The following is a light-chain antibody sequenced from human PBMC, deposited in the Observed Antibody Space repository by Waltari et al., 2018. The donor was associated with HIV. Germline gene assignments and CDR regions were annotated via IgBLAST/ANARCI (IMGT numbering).Light chain of an antibody. CDR3: SFYGGSNILV. CDR2: EVS. J-gene: IGLJ2*01. CDR1: SSDLGVYNS. Sequence: QSALTQPPSASGSPGQSVTISCTGASSDLGVYNSVSWYQQRPGKAPKVIISEVSKRSQVVPNRFAGSTFGNTASLTVSGLQADDEAEYFCSFYGGSNILVFGGGTKLTVL. V-gene: IGLV2-8*01.